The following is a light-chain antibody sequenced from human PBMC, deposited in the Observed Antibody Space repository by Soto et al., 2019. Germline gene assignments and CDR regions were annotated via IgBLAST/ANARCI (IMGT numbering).Light chain of an antibody. CDR3: QQYASVPLT. CDR1: QRVISGS. V-gene: IGKV3-20*01. Sequence: IVLTQSPGTLSLSPGERATHSCRASQRVISGSLAWYQQKPGQAPRLLIYGASIRATGIPDRFSGSGSATDFTLTISRLEPEDFAVYFCQQYASVPLTFGGGTKVDIK. CDR2: GAS. J-gene: IGKJ4*01.